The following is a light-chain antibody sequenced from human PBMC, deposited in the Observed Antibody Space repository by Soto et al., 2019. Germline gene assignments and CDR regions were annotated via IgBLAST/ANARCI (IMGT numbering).Light chain of an antibody. J-gene: IGLJ1*01. CDR3: FSYAGNSGV. V-gene: IGLV2-23*02. CDR2: EVT. Sequence: QSVLTQPASVSGSPGQSITISCTGTSNDVGGYNLVSWYQQHPGKAPKLIIYEVTKRPSGVSNRFFGSKSGNTASLTISGLQAEDEADYSCFSYAGNSGVFGTGTKVT. CDR1: SNDVGGYNL.